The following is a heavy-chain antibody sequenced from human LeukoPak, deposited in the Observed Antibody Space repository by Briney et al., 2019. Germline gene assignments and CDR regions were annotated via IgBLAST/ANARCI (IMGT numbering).Heavy chain of an antibody. CDR1: GYTFTGYY. CDR3: ARGESSSGWYGLYYFDY. CDR2: INPNSGGT. J-gene: IGHJ4*02. Sequence: ASVKVSCKASGYTFTGYYMHWVRQAPGQGLEWMGWINPNSGGTNYAQKFQGWVTMTRDTSISTAYMELGRLRSDDTAVYYCARGESSSGWYGLYYFDYWGQGTLVTVSS. D-gene: IGHD6-19*01. V-gene: IGHV1-2*04.